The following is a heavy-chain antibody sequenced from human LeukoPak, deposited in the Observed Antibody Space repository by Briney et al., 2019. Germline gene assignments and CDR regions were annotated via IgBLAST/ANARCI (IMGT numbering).Heavy chain of an antibody. Sequence: GGSLRLSCAASGFTFSDHYMDWVRQAPVKGLEWVGRIRNKANSYTTEYAASVKGRFAISRDDSKNSLYLQMNSLKTEDTAVYYCARVRGVTNNWFAPWGQGTLVTVSS. D-gene: IGHD3-10*01. V-gene: IGHV3-72*01. CDR2: IRNKANSYTT. J-gene: IGHJ5*02. CDR1: GFTFSDHY. CDR3: ARVRGVTNNWFAP.